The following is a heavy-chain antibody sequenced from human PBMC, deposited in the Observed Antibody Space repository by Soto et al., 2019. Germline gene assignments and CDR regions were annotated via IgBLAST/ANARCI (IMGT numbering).Heavy chain of an antibody. CDR1: GFTFSSYE. J-gene: IGHJ6*02. Sequence: AGGSLRLSCAASGFTFSSYEMNWVRQAPGKGLEWVSYISSSGSTIYYADSVKGRFTISRDNAKNSLYLQMNSLRAEDTAVYYCAISRGYCSGGSCYPRGYYGMDVWGQGTTVTASS. V-gene: IGHV3-48*03. CDR2: ISSSGSTI. CDR3: AISRGYCSGGSCYPRGYYGMDV. D-gene: IGHD2-15*01.